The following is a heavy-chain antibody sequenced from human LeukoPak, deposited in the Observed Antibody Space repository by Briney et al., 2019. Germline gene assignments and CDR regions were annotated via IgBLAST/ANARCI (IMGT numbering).Heavy chain of an antibody. Sequence: GGSLTLTCPASGFTFTDYWMHGRRQPRGKGLVWVSRSNRDESSTSYADSVKGRFTISRDNSKNTLYLQMNSLRAEDTAVYYCAKGTTIAVADDGLDVWGQGTTVTVSS. CDR2: SNRDESST. CDR1: GFTFTDYW. CDR3: AKGTTIAVADDGLDV. V-gene: IGHV3-74*01. D-gene: IGHD6-19*01. J-gene: IGHJ6*02.